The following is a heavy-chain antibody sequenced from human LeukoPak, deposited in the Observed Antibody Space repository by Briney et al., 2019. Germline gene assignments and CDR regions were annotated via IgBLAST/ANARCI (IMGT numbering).Heavy chain of an antibody. Sequence: SETLSLTCDAYGWSFSAYHWSWIRQPPGKGLEWIGEINHSGSTNYNPSLKSRVTISVDTSKNQFSLKLSSVTAADTAVYYCARGTIAVAGRCGQGTLVTVSS. D-gene: IGHD6-19*01. CDR3: ARGTIAVAGR. J-gene: IGHJ4*02. CDR2: INHSGST. CDR1: GWSFSAYH. V-gene: IGHV4-34*01.